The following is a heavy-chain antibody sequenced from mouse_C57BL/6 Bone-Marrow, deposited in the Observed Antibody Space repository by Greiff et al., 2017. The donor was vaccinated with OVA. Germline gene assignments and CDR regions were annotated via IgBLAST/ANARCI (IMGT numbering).Heavy chain of an antibody. CDR3: AREHYGNSFDY. CDR2: ISDGGSYT. Sequence: EVKLVESGGGLVKPGGSLKLSCAASGFTFSSYAMSWVRQTPEKRLEWVATISDGGSYTYYPDNVKGRFTISRNNAKNNLYLQMSHLKSEDTAMYYCAREHYGNSFDYWGQGTTLTVSS. D-gene: IGHD2-1*01. J-gene: IGHJ2*01. CDR1: GFTFSSYA. V-gene: IGHV5-4*01.